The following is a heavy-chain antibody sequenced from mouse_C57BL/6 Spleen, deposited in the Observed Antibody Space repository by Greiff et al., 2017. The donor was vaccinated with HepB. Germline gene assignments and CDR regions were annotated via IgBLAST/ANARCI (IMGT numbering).Heavy chain of an antibody. Sequence: EVQLQQSGPGLVKPSQSLSLTCSVTGYSITSGYYWNWIRQFPGNKLEWMGYISYDGSNNYNPSLKNRISITRDTSKNQFFLKLNSVTTEDTATYYCASRGYYGSSTWFAYWGQGTLVTVSA. CDR2: ISYDGSN. V-gene: IGHV3-6*01. CDR3: ASRGYYGSSTWFAY. CDR1: GYSITSGYY. D-gene: IGHD1-1*01. J-gene: IGHJ3*01.